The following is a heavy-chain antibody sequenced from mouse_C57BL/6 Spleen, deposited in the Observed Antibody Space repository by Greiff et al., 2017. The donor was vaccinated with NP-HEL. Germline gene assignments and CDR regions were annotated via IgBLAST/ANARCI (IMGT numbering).Heavy chain of an antibody. CDR1: GFTFSDYG. V-gene: IGHV5-17*01. CDR3: AIDPDGY. CDR2: ISSGSSTI. Sequence: EVQLVESGGGLVKPGGSLKLSCAASGFTFSDYGMHWVRQAPEKGLEWVAYISSGSSTIYYADTVKGRFTSSRDNATNPLFLQMTRLRSEDTAMYYCAIDPDGYWGQGTTLTVSS. J-gene: IGHJ2*01.